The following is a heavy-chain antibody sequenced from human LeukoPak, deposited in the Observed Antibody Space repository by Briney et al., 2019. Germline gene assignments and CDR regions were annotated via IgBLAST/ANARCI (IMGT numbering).Heavy chain of an antibody. CDR1: GFTFDNYG. Sequence: GRSLRLSCAASGFTFDNYGMHWVRQAPGKGLEWVSGITWNSGSIGYADSVKGRFTISRDNAKNSLYLQMNSLRAEDTAVYYCARDLSIAARPYYYYGMDIWGRGTTVTVSS. J-gene: IGHJ6*02. V-gene: IGHV3-9*01. D-gene: IGHD6-6*01. CDR3: ARDLSIAARPYYYYGMDI. CDR2: ITWNSGSI.